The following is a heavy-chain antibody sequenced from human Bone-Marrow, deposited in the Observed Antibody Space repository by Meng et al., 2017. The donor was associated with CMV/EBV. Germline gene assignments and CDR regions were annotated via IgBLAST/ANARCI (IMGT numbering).Heavy chain of an antibody. D-gene: IGHD6-13*01. CDR1: GGTFNNDA. CDR3: ARGQQYMDF. J-gene: IGHJ4*02. CDR2: IIPIFGTA. V-gene: IGHV1-69*06. Sequence: QLQRVQYGADVGKLGSSVKISCKASGGTFNNDAITWVRQAPGQGLEWMGCIIPIFGTANYAQKFQGRVTIIADKSTNTNYMELSSLRSEDTAVYYCARGQQYMDFWGQGTLVTVSS.